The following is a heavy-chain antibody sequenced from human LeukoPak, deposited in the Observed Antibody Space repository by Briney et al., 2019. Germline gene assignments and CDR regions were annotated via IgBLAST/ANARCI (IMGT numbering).Heavy chain of an antibody. J-gene: IGHJ3*02. CDR1: GGSISSSSYY. Sequence: SETLSLTCTVSGGSISSSSYYWGWIRQPPGKGLEWIGSIYYSGSTYYTPSLKSRVTISVDTSKNQFSLKLSSVTAADTAVYYCARSRRYFDWFYAFDIWGQGTMVTVSS. V-gene: IGHV4-39*07. CDR3: ARSRRYFDWFYAFDI. CDR2: IYYSGST. D-gene: IGHD3-9*01.